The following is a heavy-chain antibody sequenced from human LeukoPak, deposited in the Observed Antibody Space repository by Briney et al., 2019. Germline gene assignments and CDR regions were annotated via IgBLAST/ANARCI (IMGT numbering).Heavy chain of an antibody. Sequence: PSETLSLTCTVSGGSISSSSYYWGWIRQPPGKGLEWIGSIYYSGSTYYNPSLKSRVTISVDTSKNQFSLKLSSVTAADTAVYYCASPRGYDSSGSFRDWGQGTLVTVSS. D-gene: IGHD3-22*01. CDR3: ASPRGYDSSGSFRD. J-gene: IGHJ4*02. CDR2: IYYSGST. V-gene: IGHV4-39*07. CDR1: GGSISSSSYY.